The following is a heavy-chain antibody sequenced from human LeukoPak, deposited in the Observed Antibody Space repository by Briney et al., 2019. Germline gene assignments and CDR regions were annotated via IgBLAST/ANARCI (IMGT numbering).Heavy chain of an antibody. CDR2: IIPIFGTA. Sequence: SVKVSCKASGGTFSSYALSWVRQAPGQGLEWMGGIIPIFGTANYAQKFQGRVTITADESTSTAYMELSSLRSEDTAVYYCARPIRLRLDWVVSAFDIWGQGTMVTVSS. D-gene: IGHD6-19*01. CDR1: GGTFSSYA. CDR3: ARPIRLRLDWVVSAFDI. J-gene: IGHJ3*02. V-gene: IGHV1-69*01.